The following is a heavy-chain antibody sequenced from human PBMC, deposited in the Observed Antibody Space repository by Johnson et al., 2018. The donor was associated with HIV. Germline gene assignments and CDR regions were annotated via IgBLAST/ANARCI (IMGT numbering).Heavy chain of an antibody. V-gene: IGHV3-66*01. D-gene: IGHD6-13*01. CDR1: GFTVSSNY. CDR2: IYSGGST. Sequence: VQLVESGGGLVQPGGSLRLSCAASGFTVSSNYMSWVRQAQGKGLEWVSVIYSGGSTYYADSVKGRFTISRDDSENTLYLQMNSLKTEDTAVYYCARIAAAAIDAFDIWGQGTMVTVSS. J-gene: IGHJ3*02. CDR3: ARIAAAAIDAFDI.